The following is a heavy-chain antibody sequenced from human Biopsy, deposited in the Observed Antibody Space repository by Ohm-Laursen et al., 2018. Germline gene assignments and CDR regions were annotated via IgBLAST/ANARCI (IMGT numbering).Heavy chain of an antibody. V-gene: IGHV1-2*02. CDR2: INPNGGDT. D-gene: IGHD3-10*01. Sequence: SVKVSCKASGYTFAGHYMHWVRQAPGQGLEWMGWINPNGGDTNYAQKFQGRVTMTTDTSVSTAYMELSRLTFDDTAVYYCARASMIRGVMDVDYWGRGTLVIVSS. CDR3: ARASMIRGVMDVDY. CDR1: GYTFAGHY. J-gene: IGHJ4*02.